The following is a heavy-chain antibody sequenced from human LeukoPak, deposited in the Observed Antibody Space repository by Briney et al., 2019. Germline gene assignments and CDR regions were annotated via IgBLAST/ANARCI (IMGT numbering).Heavy chain of an antibody. Sequence: GGSLRLSCAASGFTFSSYGMHWVRQAPGKGLEWVAVIWYDGSNKYYADSVKGRFTTSRDNSTNTLYLQMNSLRAEDTAIYYCARDTKNWGHGTLVIVSS. CDR1: GFTFSSYG. V-gene: IGHV3-33*01. D-gene: IGHD1-1*01. J-gene: IGHJ4*01. CDR2: IWYDGSNK. CDR3: ARDTKN.